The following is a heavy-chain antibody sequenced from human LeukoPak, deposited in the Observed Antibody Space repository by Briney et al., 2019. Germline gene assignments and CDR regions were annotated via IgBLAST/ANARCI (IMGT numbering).Heavy chain of an antibody. D-gene: IGHD2-21*01. V-gene: IGHV4-4*07. J-gene: IGHJ4*02. CDR3: ARGTSCGSKCFFDY. Sequence: SETLSLTCKISGGSISGYYWSWIRQPAGKGLEWIGRLDSSGSTNYNSSLKSRVTMSIDRSQFSLRLTSVTAADTAIYYCARGTSCGSKCFFDYWGQGILVTVSS. CDR1: GGSISGYY. CDR2: LDSSGST.